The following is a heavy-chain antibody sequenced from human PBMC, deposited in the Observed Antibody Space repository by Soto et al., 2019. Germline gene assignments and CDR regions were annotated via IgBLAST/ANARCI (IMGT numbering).Heavy chain of an antibody. Sequence: QPGGSLRLSCAASGFTFSSYWMSWVRQAPGKGLEWVANIKQDGSEKYYVDSVKGRFTISRDNAKNSLYLQMSSLRAEDTAVYYCAGLSRSSRDAFDIWGQGTMVTVS. D-gene: IGHD6-6*01. CDR1: GFTFSSYW. CDR2: IKQDGSEK. V-gene: IGHV3-7*03. CDR3: AGLSRSSRDAFDI. J-gene: IGHJ3*02.